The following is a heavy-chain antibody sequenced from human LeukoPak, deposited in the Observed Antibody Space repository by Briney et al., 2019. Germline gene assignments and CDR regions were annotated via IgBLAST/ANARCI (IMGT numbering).Heavy chain of an antibody. CDR1: GYTFTGYY. CDR2: INPNSGYT. Sequence: ASVTVSCQASGYTFTGYYIHWVRPAPGKGLEWMGYINPNSGYTNYAQKFQDRATVTRDTSISTAYMELSRLRSDDTAVYYGAREEANTRIHFDYWGQGTLVTVSS. CDR3: AREEANTRIHFDY. D-gene: IGHD3-22*01. J-gene: IGHJ4*02. V-gene: IGHV1-2*02.